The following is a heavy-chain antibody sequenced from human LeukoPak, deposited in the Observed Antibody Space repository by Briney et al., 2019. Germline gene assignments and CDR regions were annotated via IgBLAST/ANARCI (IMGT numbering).Heavy chain of an antibody. D-gene: IGHD3-10*01. V-gene: IGHV3-23*01. J-gene: IGHJ4*02. CDR3: AKGSMGRGPDY. CDR2: LSGSGGSA. CDR1: GFTFSSYA. Sequence: GGSLRLSCAASGFTFSSYAMNWVRQAPGKGLQWVSALSGSGGSAYYADSVKGRFTIFRDNSKNTMYLQMNSLRAEDTAVYYCAKGSMGRGPDYWGQGTLVTVSS.